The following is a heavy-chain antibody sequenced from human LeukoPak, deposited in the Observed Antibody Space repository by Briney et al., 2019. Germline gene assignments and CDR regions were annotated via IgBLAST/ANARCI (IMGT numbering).Heavy chain of an antibody. D-gene: IGHD7-27*01. V-gene: IGHV3-23*01. J-gene: IGHJ4*02. CDR3: ARNWGWGGYYFDY. CDR2: VSGNGNYR. CDR1: GFTFSTYS. Sequence: GGSLRLSCVAPGFTFSTYSMIWARQAPGEGLEWVSVVSGNGNYRYYADSVKGRFMISRDNSKNTLYLQMNSLRAEDTAVYYCARNWGWGGYYFDYWGQGTLVTVSS.